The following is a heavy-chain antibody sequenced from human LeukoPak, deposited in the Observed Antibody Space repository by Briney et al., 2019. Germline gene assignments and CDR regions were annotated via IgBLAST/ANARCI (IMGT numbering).Heavy chain of an antibody. J-gene: IGHJ5*02. CDR1: GGSISSYY. Sequence: SESLSLTCTVSGGSISSYYWDWIRQPPGKGLEWIGYVHYSGSTNYTASIKSRVTRSVDTSKNQLSLKLSSVAAADTAVYYCARRARNSSGWYPDHWGQGTLVTVSS. CDR2: VHYSGST. CDR3: ARRARNSSGWYPDH. D-gene: IGHD6-19*01. V-gene: IGHV4-59*08.